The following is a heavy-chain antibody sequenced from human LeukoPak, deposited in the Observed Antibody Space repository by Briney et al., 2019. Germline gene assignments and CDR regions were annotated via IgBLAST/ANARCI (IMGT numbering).Heavy chain of an antibody. Sequence: GGSLRLSCAASGFTFSTSEMNWVRQAPGKGLEWVSYITSGSSTTLYADSVRGRFTVFRDNSKNSLYLQMNSLRAEDTAIYYCARGGNTGYNYNAFDIWGQGTMVTVSS. CDR2: ITSGSSTT. CDR1: GFTFSTSE. D-gene: IGHD3-9*01. V-gene: IGHV3-48*03. J-gene: IGHJ3*02. CDR3: ARGGNTGYNYNAFDI.